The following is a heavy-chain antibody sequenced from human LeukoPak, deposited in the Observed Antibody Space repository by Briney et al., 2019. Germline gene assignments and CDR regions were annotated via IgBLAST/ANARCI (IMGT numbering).Heavy chain of an antibody. CDR1: GFTFSSYA. D-gene: IGHD6-13*01. CDR3: AKDPDSSWYEDWFDP. CDR2: ISGSGGST. V-gene: IGHV3-23*01. J-gene: IGHJ5*02. Sequence: EGSLRLSCAASGFTFSSYAMSWVRQAPGKGLEWVSAISGSGGSTYYADSVKGRFTISRDNSKNTLYLQMNSLRAEDTAVYYCAKDPDSSWYEDWFDPWGQGTLVTVSS.